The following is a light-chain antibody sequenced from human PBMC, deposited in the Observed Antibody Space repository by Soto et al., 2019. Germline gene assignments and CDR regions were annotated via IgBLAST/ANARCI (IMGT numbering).Light chain of an antibody. CDR1: SGHSSYA. CDR2: LNSDGSH. V-gene: IGLV4-69*01. CDR3: QTWGTGIWV. J-gene: IGLJ3*02. Sequence: QSVLTQSPSASASLGASVKLTCTLSSGHSSYAIAWHQQQPEKGPRYLMKLNSDGSHSKGDGIPDRFSGSSSGAARYLTISRLQSEDEADYCCQTWGTGIWVFGGGTKLTVL.